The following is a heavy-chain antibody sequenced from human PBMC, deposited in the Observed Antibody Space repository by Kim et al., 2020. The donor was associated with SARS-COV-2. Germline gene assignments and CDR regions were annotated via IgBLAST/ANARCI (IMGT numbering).Heavy chain of an antibody. CDR2: ISYDGSNK. Sequence: GGSLRLSCAASGFTFSSYAMHWVRQAPGKGLEWVAVISYDGSNKYYADSVKGRFTISRDNSKNTLYLQMNSLRAEDTAVYYCAILLIGYYYDSSGYRAGGGAAFDIWGQGTMVTVSS. D-gene: IGHD3-22*01. V-gene: IGHV3-30*04. J-gene: IGHJ3*02. CDR1: GFTFSSYA. CDR3: AILLIGYYYDSSGYRAGGGAAFDI.